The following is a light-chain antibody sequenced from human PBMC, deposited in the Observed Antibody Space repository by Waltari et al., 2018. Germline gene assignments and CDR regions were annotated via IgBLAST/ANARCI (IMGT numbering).Light chain of an antibody. Sequence: DIVMTQSPDSLTVSLGERATIICKSSQSISYSSNNKDYLAWYQQKPGQPPKLLIYWAFTRESGVPDRFSGSGSETDFTLTITSLQAEDVAVYYCQQYLRFPLTFGGGTKVEI. J-gene: IGKJ4*01. CDR3: QQYLRFPLT. V-gene: IGKV4-1*01. CDR2: WAF. CDR1: QSISYSSNNKDY.